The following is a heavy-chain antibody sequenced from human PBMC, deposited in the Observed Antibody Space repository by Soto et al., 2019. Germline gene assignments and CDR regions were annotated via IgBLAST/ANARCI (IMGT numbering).Heavy chain of an antibody. J-gene: IGHJ4*02. Sequence: GASVKVSCKASGYSYMRYGTSWVRQAPGQGLEWLAWISPNNDNAHYAQNLQGRVTVTTDTSTSTAHTELRSLRSDDSAVYYCATTGRDCTKGVCYDYWGQGTLVTVGS. CDR1: GYSYMRYG. CDR3: ATTGRDCTKGVCYDY. CDR2: ISPNNDNA. V-gene: IGHV1-18*01. D-gene: IGHD2-8*01.